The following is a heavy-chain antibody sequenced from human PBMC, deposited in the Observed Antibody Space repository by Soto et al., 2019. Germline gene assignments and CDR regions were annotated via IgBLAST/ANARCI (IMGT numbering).Heavy chain of an antibody. CDR1: GGTFSSYA. V-gene: IGHV1-69*13. D-gene: IGHD3-22*01. CDR2: IIPIFGTA. J-gene: IGHJ5*02. CDR3: ARGRGGYYYDSSGYPRGWFDP. Sequence: GASVKVSCKASGGTFSSYAISWVRQAPGQGLEWMGGIIPIFGTANYAQKFQGRVTITADESTSTAYMELSSLRSEDTAVYYCARGRGGYYYDSSGYPRGWFDPWGQGTLVTAPQ.